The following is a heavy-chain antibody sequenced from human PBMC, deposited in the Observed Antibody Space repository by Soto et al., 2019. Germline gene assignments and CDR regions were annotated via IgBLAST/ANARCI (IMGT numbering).Heavy chain of an antibody. CDR3: ARDRVESGYPEYLQP. CDR1: GFTVSSNY. Sequence: EVQLVESGGGLIQPGGSLRLSCAASGFTVSSNYMSWARQAPGKGLEWVSLIYSGGSTYYADSVKGRFTISRDNSKNPLYLQMNSLRAEDTAVYYCARDRVESGYPEYLQPWGQGTLVTVSS. J-gene: IGHJ1*01. D-gene: IGHD3-22*01. V-gene: IGHV3-53*01. CDR2: IYSGGST.